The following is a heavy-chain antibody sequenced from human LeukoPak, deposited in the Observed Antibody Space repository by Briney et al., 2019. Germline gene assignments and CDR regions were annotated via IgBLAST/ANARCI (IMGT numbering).Heavy chain of an antibody. Sequence: GRSLRLSCAASGFSFSSYDMHWVRQAPGKGLEWVAEMWYDGSNKYYADSVKGRFIISRDNSKNTLYLQINSLSAEDTAVYYCARDGAAFGDDFDYWGQGTLVTVSS. V-gene: IGHV3-33*01. CDR2: MWYDGSNK. J-gene: IGHJ4*02. CDR3: ARDGAAFGDDFDY. D-gene: IGHD3-16*01. CDR1: GFSFSSYD.